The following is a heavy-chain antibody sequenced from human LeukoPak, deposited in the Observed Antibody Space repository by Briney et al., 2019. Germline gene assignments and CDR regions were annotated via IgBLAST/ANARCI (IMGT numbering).Heavy chain of an antibody. CDR1: GFTLSSYW. D-gene: IGHD3/OR15-3a*01. CDR3: ARDLWTSGDY. CDR2: INRDGSST. V-gene: IGHV3-74*01. Sequence: GGSLRLSCAASGFTLSSYWMHWVRQAPGKGLVWVSRINRDGSSTSYADSVKGRFTISRDNAKNTLYLQMNSLRAEDTAVYYCARDLWTSGDYWGQGTLVTVSS. J-gene: IGHJ4*02.